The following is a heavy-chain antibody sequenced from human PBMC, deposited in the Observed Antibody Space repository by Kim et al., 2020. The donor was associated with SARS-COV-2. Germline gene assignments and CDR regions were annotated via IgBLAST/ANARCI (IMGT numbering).Heavy chain of an antibody. CDR2: ITSSSSYI. Sequence: GGSLRLSCAASGFNFSSYSMNWVRQAPGKGLEWVSSITSSSSYIYYAESVKGRFTISRDNARNSLSLQMNSLRAEDTAVYYCARESILTGYYYYYYGMDVWGQGTTVTVSS. V-gene: IGHV3-21*01. CDR1: GFNFSSYS. J-gene: IGHJ6*02. D-gene: IGHD3-9*01. CDR3: ARESILTGYYYYYYGMDV.